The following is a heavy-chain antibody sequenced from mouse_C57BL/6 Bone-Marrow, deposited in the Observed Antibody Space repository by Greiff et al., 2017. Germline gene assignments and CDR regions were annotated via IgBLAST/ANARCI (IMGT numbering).Heavy chain of an antibody. Sequence: VQLKESGGGLVQPGGSLKLSCAASGFTFSDYYMYWVRQTPEKRLEWVAYISNGSGSTYYPDTVKGRFTISRDNAKNTLYLQMSRLKSEDTAMYYCARHSDYWGQGTSVTVSS. V-gene: IGHV5-12*01. CDR3: ARHSDY. J-gene: IGHJ4*01. CDR1: GFTFSDYY. CDR2: ISNGSGST.